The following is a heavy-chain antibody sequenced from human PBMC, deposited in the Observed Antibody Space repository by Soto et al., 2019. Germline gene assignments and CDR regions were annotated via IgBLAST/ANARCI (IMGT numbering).Heavy chain of an antibody. CDR1: AFTFSSYP. V-gene: IGHV3-30-3*01. Sequence: QVHLVESGGGVVQPGRSLRLSCAASAFTFSSYPIHWVRQAPGKGLEWVAVITKDGSNEYYADSVRGRFTISRDHSKNTLYLQLNSLRTEDTAVYYCATGAAFYYDTSRYWGQGTLVTVSS. J-gene: IGHJ4*02. D-gene: IGHD3-22*01. CDR3: ATGAAFYYDTSRY. CDR2: ITKDGSNE.